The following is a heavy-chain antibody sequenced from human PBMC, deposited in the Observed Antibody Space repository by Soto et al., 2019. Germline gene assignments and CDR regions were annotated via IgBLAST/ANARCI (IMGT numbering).Heavy chain of an antibody. D-gene: IGHD2-8*02. CDR2: IDGSGGDI. CDR3: AKEVVDAAYVESSAGGL. J-gene: IGHJ4*02. V-gene: IGHV3-23*01. CDR1: GFTFRSYA. Sequence: EVQLLESGGDLVQPGGSLRLSCAASGFTFRSYAMGWVRQAPGTGLEWVSGIDGSGGDISLADSVKGRFTSSRDNSKSTLFLDMSRLGVEDRGRYYCAKEVVDAAYVESSAGGLWGQGALVSVSS.